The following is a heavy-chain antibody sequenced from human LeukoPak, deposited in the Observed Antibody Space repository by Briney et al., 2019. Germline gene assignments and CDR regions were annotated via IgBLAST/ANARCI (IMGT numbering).Heavy chain of an antibody. CDR1: GGSISSGGYY. V-gene: IGHV4-30-2*01. CDR3: ARDYCSSTSCYFDY. Sequence: SETVSLTCTVSGGSISSGGYYWSWIRQPPGKGLEWIGYVYHSGSTDYNPSLKSRVTISVDRSKNQFSLKLNSVTAADSAVYYCARDYCSSTSCYFDYWGQGTLVTVSS. D-gene: IGHD2-2*01. J-gene: IGHJ4*02. CDR2: VYHSGST.